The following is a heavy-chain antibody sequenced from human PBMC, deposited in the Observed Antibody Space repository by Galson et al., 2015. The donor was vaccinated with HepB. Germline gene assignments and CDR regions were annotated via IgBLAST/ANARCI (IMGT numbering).Heavy chain of an antibody. D-gene: IGHD3-9*01. Sequence: SLRLSCAASGFTLRSHWMHWVRQAPGKGLVWVARIDAAGMSTAYADSVTGRFTIARDDAKKTLYLQMNSLRAEDTAVYFCTRDQSSVFNILTASYNWYFDLWGRGTLVTVSS. J-gene: IGHJ2*01. CDR3: TRDQSSVFNILTASYNWYFDL. V-gene: IGHV3-74*01. CDR1: GFTLRSHW. CDR2: IDAAGMST.